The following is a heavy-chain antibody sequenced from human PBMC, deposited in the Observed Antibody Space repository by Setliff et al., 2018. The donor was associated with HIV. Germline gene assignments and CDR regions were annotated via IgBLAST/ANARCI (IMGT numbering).Heavy chain of an antibody. V-gene: IGHV1-69*13. Sequence: VASVKVSCKASGGTFSSYAISWVRQAPGQGLEWMGGIIPIFGTANYAQKFQGRVTITADESTSTAYMELSSLRSEDTAVYYCARGARGSGSSNYYFDYWGQGTLVTVSS. CDR1: GGTFSSYA. CDR2: IIPIFGTA. J-gene: IGHJ4*02. D-gene: IGHD3-10*01. CDR3: ARGARGSGSSNYYFDY.